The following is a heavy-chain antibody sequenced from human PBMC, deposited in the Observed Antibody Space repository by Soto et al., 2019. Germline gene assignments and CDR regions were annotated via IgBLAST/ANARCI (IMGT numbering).Heavy chain of an antibody. J-gene: IGHJ3*02. CDR3: ARLYPFSDLLTGSQLYAFDI. Sequence: QVHLQESGPGLVKPSETLSLTCTVSGDSISSSYWNWIRQAPGKGLEWIGYIYYSGSTNFSPSLKRRVTISIDTSKEQFSLKLSYVTAADTAVYYCARLYPFSDLLTGSQLYAFDIWGQGTMVTVSS. CDR1: GDSISSSY. CDR2: IYYSGST. D-gene: IGHD3-9*01. V-gene: IGHV4-59*01.